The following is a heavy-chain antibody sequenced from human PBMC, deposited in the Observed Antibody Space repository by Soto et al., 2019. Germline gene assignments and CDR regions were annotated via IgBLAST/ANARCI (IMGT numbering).Heavy chain of an antibody. CDR2: IYYSGST. D-gene: IGHD1-7*01. J-gene: IGHJ5*02. CDR1: GGSISGSGYY. V-gene: IGHV4-39*01. Sequence: SETLSLTCTVSGGSISGSGYYWGWIRQPPGKGLEWIGTIYYSGSTYSNSSLKSRVTISVDTSKNQFSLKLSSVTAADTAVYYCARVSTGTTEPWFDPWGQGTLVTVSS. CDR3: ARVSTGTTEPWFDP.